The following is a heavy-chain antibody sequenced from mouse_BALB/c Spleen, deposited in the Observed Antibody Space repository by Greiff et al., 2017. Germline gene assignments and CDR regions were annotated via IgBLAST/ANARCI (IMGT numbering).Heavy chain of an antibody. CDR2: ISSGSSTI. J-gene: IGHJ4*01. CDR1: GFTFSSFG. V-gene: IGHV5-17*02. Sequence: VMLVESGGGLVQPGGSRKLSCAASGFTFSSFGMHWVRQAPEKGLEWVAYISSGSSTIYYADTVKGRFTISRDNPKNTLFLQMTSLRSEDTAMYYCARPNYGSSYRYAMDYWGQGTSVTVSS. CDR3: ARPNYGSSYRYAMDY. D-gene: IGHD1-1*01.